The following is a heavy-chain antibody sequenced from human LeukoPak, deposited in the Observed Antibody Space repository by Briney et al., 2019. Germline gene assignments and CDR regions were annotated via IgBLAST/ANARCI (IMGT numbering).Heavy chain of an antibody. V-gene: IGHV1-69*13. CDR2: IIPIFGTA. Sequence: GASVKVSCKASGGTFSSYAISWVRQAPGQGLEWMGGIIPIFGTANYAQKFQGRVTITADESTSTAYMELSSLRSEDTDVYYCAEGRPGDGYSDYWGQGTLVTVSS. D-gene: IGHD5-24*01. J-gene: IGHJ4*02. CDR1: GGTFSSYA. CDR3: AEGRPGDGYSDY.